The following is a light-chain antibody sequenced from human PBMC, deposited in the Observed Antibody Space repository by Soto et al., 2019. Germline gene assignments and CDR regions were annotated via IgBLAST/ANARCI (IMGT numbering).Light chain of an antibody. V-gene: IGKV3-15*01. CDR1: QSVYSK. CDR3: QQYNKWPLT. CDR2: GVS. Sequence: ERVMTQSPGTLSVSPGERATLSCRASQSVYSKLAWYQQKPGQAPRLLIYGVSTRATGIPARFSGSASGTEFTLTISSLQSEDFTVYYCQQYNKWPLTFGQGTKV. J-gene: IGKJ1*01.